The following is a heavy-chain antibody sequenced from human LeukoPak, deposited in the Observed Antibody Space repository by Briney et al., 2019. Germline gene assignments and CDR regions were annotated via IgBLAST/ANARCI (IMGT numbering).Heavy chain of an antibody. Sequence: SETLSLTCSVSGGSISGYYWTWIRQPAGKGLEWIGRVYTSGSTHYNPPLKTRLTMSVDTSKNQFSLKLSSVTAADTAVYYCARLITGTTTAFDIWGQGTMVTVSS. J-gene: IGHJ3*02. V-gene: IGHV4-4*07. D-gene: IGHD1-7*01. CDR1: GGSISGYY. CDR2: VYTSGST. CDR3: ARLITGTTTAFDI.